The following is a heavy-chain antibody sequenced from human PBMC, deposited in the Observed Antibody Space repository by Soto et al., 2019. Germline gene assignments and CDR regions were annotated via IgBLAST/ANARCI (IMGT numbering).Heavy chain of an antibody. D-gene: IGHD3-16*01. Sequence: QGQLEESGGGVVQPGRSLRLSCAASGFTLSSYAIHWVRQAPGKGLEWVTVISKGGSNLYFADSVKGRFTISRDNSKNKLDLQMNSLRSWDTGVYYCAREVEFTRAFGISSYFGYWGPGTLVTVSS. CDR3: AREVEFTRAFGISSYFGY. CDR2: ISKGGSNL. J-gene: IGHJ4*02. V-gene: IGHV3-30-3*01. CDR1: GFTLSSYA.